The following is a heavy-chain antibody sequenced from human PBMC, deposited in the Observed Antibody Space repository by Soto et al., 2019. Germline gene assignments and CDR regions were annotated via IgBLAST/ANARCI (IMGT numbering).Heavy chain of an antibody. CDR1: GDSVSSNSAA. J-gene: IGHJ6*02. V-gene: IGHV6-1*01. D-gene: IGHD6-19*01. CDR3: ARGEQWRAYGMDV. CDR2: TYYRSKWYN. Sequence: PSQTLSLTCAISGDSVSSNSAAWNLIRQSPSRGLEWLGRTYYRSKWYNDYAVSVKSRITINPDTSKNKFSLQLNSVTPEDTAVYYCARGEQWRAYGMDVWGQGTTVTVSS.